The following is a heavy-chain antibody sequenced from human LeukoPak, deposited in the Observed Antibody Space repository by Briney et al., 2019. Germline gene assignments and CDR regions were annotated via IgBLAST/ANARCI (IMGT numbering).Heavy chain of an antibody. CDR1: GYSFTSYW. CDR3: ARVRDGYSYGTNWFDP. Sequence: GESLKISCKGSGYSFTSYWIGWVRQMPGKGLEWMGIIYPGDSDTRYSPSFQGQVTISADKSISTAYLQWSSLKASDTAMYYCARVRDGYSYGTNWFDPWGQGTLVTVSS. CDR2: IYPGDSDT. D-gene: IGHD5-18*01. J-gene: IGHJ5*02. V-gene: IGHV5-51*01.